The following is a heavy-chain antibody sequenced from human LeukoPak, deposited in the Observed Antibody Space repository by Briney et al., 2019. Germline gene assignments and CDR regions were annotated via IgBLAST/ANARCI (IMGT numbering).Heavy chain of an antibody. J-gene: IGHJ4*02. CDR3: ARFGAAAGYFDY. V-gene: IGHV4-59*08. Sequence: PSETLSLTCTVSGGSISSYYWSWIRQPPGTGLEWIGYIYYSGSTNYNPSLKSRVTISVDTPKNQFSLKLSSVTAADTAVYYCARFGAAAGYFDYWGQGTLVTVSS. CDR2: IYYSGST. CDR1: GGSISSYY. D-gene: IGHD6-13*01.